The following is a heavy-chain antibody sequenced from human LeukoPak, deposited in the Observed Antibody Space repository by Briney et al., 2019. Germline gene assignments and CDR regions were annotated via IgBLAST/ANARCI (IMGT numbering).Heavy chain of an antibody. CDR3: TKDAGYSSGREFDS. D-gene: IGHD6-19*01. CDR1: GFTFSSYA. CDR2: ISGSGGST. J-gene: IGHJ4*02. V-gene: IGHV3-23*01. Sequence: GGSLRLSCAASGFTFSSYAMSCVRQAPGKGLEWVSAISGSGGSTYYADSVKGRFTISRDNSKNTLFLQMNSLRAENTAVYYCTKDAGYSSGREFDSCGQGTLVIVSS.